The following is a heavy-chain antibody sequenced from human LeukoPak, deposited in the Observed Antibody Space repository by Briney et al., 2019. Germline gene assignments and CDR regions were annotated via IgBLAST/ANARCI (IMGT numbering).Heavy chain of an antibody. V-gene: IGHV3-23*01. Sequence: GGSLRLSCAASGFTFTSYAMSWIRQAPGKGLEWVSAISGGAEDTYYPDSVKGRFTVSRDNSRNTLFLQMNSLRAEDAATYYCAKPRAMTTGVGRYFDLWGRGTLVTVSS. CDR1: GFTFTSYA. J-gene: IGHJ2*01. CDR3: AKPRAMTTGVGRYFDL. D-gene: IGHD1-1*01. CDR2: ISGGAEDT.